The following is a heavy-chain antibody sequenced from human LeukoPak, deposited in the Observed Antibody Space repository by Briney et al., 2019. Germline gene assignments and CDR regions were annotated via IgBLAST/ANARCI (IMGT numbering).Heavy chain of an antibody. Sequence: SETLSLTCAVYGGSFSGYYWSWIRQPPGKGLEWIGEINHSGSTNYNPSLKSRVTISVDTSKNQFSLKLSSVTAADTAVYYCAGREWSDELLIDYWGQGTLVTVSS. J-gene: IGHJ4*02. V-gene: IGHV4-34*01. CDR2: INHSGST. CDR1: GGSFSGYY. D-gene: IGHD1-26*01. CDR3: AGREWSDELLIDY.